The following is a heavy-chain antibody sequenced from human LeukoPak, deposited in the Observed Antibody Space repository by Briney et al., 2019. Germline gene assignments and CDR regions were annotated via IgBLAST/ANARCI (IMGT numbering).Heavy chain of an antibody. CDR2: IYHSGST. V-gene: IGHV4-38-2*01. CDR1: GYSISSGYY. J-gene: IGHJ4*02. Sequence: PSETLSHTCAVSGYSISSGYYWGWIRQPPGKGLEWIESIYHSGSTYYNPSLKSRVTISVDTSKNQFSLKLSSVTAADTAVYYCARAYGHLVAYDYWGQGTLVTVSS. CDR3: ARAYGHLVAYDY. D-gene: IGHD4-17*01.